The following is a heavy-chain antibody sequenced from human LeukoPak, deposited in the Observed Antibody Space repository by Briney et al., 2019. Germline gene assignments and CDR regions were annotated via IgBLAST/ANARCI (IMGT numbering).Heavy chain of an antibody. V-gene: IGHV3-23*01. D-gene: IGHD2-15*01. CDR1: GFTFSSYA. CDR3: AKRVGYCSGGSCD. J-gene: IGHJ4*02. Sequence: GGSLRLSSAASGFTFSSYAMSWVRQAPGKGLEWVSAISGSGGSTYYADSVKGRFTISRDNSKNTLYLQMNSLRAEDTAVYYCAKRVGYCSGGSCDWGQGTLVTVSS. CDR2: ISGSGGST.